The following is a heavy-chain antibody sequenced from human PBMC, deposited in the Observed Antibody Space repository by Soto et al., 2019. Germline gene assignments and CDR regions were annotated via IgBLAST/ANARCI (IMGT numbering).Heavy chain of an antibody. V-gene: IGHV4-31*03. J-gene: IGHJ6*02. Sequence: LALTCTVSGGSIISGGYYWSWIRQHPGKGLEWIGYIYYSGSTYYNPSLKSRVTISVDTSKNQFSLKLSSVTAADTAVYYCARVGAAYGMDVWGQGTTVTVSS. CDR1: GGSIISGGYY. CDR2: IYYSGST. CDR3: ARVGAAYGMDV.